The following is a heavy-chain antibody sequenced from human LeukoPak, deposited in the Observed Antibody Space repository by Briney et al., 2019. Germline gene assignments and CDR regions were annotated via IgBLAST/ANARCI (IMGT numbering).Heavy chain of an antibody. CDR2: INHSGST. D-gene: IGHD3-16*01. V-gene: IGHV4-39*07. J-gene: IGHJ4*02. CDR1: GGSISSSTYY. Sequence: PSETLSLTCTVSGGSISSSTYYWGWIRQPPGKGLEWIGEINHSGSTNYNPSLKSRVTISVDTSKNQFSLKLSSVTAADTAVYYCARGLNYDYVWGSYLFDYWGQGTLVTVSS. CDR3: ARGLNYDYVWGSYLFDY.